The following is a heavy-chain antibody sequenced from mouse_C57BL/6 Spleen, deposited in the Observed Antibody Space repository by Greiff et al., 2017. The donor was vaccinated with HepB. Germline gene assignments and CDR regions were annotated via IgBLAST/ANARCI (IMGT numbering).Heavy chain of an antibody. Sequence: VQLQQSGPELVKPGASVKISCKASGYAFSSSWMNWVKQRPGKGLEWIGRIYPGDGDTNYNGKFKGKATLTADKSSSTAYMQLSSLTSEDSAVYFCARWGYGSIPYYFDYWGQDTTLTVSS. D-gene: IGHD1-1*01. J-gene: IGHJ2*01. CDR1: GYAFSSSW. CDR2: IYPGDGDT. V-gene: IGHV1-82*01. CDR3: ARWGYGSIPYYFDY.